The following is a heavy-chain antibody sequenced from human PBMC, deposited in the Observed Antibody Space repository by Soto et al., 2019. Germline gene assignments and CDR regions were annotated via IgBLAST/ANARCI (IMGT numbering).Heavy chain of an antibody. CDR1: GFIFSNYA. V-gene: IGHV3-74*01. CDR3: AKSPRPYTSGLPDYYDL. Sequence: HPGGSLRLSCGASGFIFSNYAVHWVRQGPGKGLVWVSRMNPDGSAINYADSVKGRFTTSRDNSKNTLFLQMSSLRGEDTAIYYCAKSPRPYTSGLPDYYDLWGPGTLVTVSS. J-gene: IGHJ4*02. CDR2: MNPDGSAI. D-gene: IGHD6-19*01.